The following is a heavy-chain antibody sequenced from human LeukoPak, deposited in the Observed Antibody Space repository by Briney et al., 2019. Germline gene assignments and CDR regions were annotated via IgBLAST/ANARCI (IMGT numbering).Heavy chain of an antibody. Sequence: SETLSLTCTVSGGSISSGDYYWSWIRQPPGKGLEWIGYIYYSGSTYYNPSLKSRVTISVDTSKNQFSLKLSSVTAADTAVYYCARGDMIQGGTYAFDIWGQGTMVTVSS. CDR1: GGSISSGDYY. D-gene: IGHD2-15*01. J-gene: IGHJ3*02. V-gene: IGHV4-30-4*01. CDR2: IYYSGST. CDR3: ARGDMIQGGTYAFDI.